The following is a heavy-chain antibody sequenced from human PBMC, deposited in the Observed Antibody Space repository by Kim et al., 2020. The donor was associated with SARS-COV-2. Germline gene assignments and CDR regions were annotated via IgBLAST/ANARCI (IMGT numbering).Heavy chain of an antibody. CDR3: ARLPEIYSQYYYYYMDV. J-gene: IGHJ6*03. Sequence: LKSRVTISVDTSKNQFSRKLSSVTAADTAVYYCARLPEIYSQYYYYYMDVWGKGTTVTVSS. V-gene: IGHV4-39*01. D-gene: IGHD2-21*01.